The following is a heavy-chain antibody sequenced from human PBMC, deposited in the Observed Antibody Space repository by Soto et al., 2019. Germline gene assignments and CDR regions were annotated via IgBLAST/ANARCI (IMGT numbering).Heavy chain of an antibody. Sequence: GESLRLSWAAAGCTFSSYAMSWVRQAPGKGLEWVSAISGSGGSTYYADSVKGRFTISRDNSKNTLYLQMNSLRAEDTAVYYCAKDPSAIVVVVASPGWFDPWGQGTLVTGSS. D-gene: IGHD2-15*01. CDR3: AKDPSAIVVVVASPGWFDP. V-gene: IGHV3-23*01. CDR1: GCTFSSYA. J-gene: IGHJ5*02. CDR2: ISGSGGST.